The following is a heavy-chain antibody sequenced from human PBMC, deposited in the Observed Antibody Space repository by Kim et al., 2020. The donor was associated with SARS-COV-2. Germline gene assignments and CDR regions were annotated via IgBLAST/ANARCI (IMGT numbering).Heavy chain of an antibody. Sequence: YIYYADSVKGRFTISKDNAKNSLYLQMTSLRAEDTAVYYCARDPARPTPYWGQGTLVTVSS. J-gene: IGHJ4*02. D-gene: IGHD6-25*01. CDR3: ARDPARPTPY. V-gene: IGHV3-21*01. CDR2: YI.